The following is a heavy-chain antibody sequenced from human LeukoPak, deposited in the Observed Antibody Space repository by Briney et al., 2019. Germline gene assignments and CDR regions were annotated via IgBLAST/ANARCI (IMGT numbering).Heavy chain of an antibody. CDR1: GFTFSSYA. CDR2: ILYDGSNK. CDR3: ARDQGYCSGGSCYSSFYFDY. D-gene: IGHD2-15*01. V-gene: IGHV3-30*04. Sequence: PGGSLSLFCAVCGFTFSSYAVHWVRRAPGKGLEWVAVILYDGSNKFYADSVKGRFTISRDNSKNTLYLQMNSLRAEDTAVYYCARDQGYCSGGSCYSSFYFDYWGQGTLVTVSS. J-gene: IGHJ4*02.